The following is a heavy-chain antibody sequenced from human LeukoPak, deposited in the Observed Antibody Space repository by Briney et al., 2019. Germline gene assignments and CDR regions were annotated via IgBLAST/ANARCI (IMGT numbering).Heavy chain of an antibody. D-gene: IGHD6-19*01. CDR1: GYTFTGYY. Sequence: GASVKVSCNASGYTFTGYYMHWVRQAPGQGLEWMGRINPNSGGTNYAQKFQGRVTMTRDTSISTAYMELSRLRSDDTAVYYCARVLGSGWYGGGFDYWGQGTLVTVSS. CDR2: INPNSGGT. V-gene: IGHV1-2*06. CDR3: ARVLGSGWYGGGFDY. J-gene: IGHJ4*02.